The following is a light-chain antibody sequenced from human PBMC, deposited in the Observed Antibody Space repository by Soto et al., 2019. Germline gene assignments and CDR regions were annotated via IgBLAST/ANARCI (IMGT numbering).Light chain of an antibody. CDR1: SSDVGDYDY. CDR2: EVT. Sequence: QSVLTQPASVSGSPGQSITISCTGSSSDVGDYDYVSWYQQHPDKAPKLMIYEVTNRPSGVSNRFSGSKSGNTASLTISGLQAEDEADYYCSSYTTAYTQVFGGGTKLTVL. J-gene: IGLJ3*02. CDR3: SSYTTAYTQV. V-gene: IGLV2-14*01.